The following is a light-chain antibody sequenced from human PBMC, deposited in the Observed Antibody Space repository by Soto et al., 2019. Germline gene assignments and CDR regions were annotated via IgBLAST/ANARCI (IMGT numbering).Light chain of an antibody. CDR2: EVS. V-gene: IGLV2-8*01. J-gene: IGLJ2*01. Sequence: QSVLTQPPSASGSPGQSVTISCIGTSSDVGGYNFVSWYQQHPGKAPKLMIYEVSERPSGVPDRFSGSKSGNTASLTVSGLHAEDEDDYYCSSYAGSNIVVFGGGTKLTVL. CDR3: SSYAGSNIVV. CDR1: SSDVGGYNF.